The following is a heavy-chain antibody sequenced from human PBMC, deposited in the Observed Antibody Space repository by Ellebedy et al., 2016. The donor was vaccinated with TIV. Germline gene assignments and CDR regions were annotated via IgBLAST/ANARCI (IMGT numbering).Heavy chain of an antibody. D-gene: IGHD3-16*01. CDR1: GYIVTNHA. J-gene: IGHJ5*02. CDR3: ARDKPGGDNWFDP. Sequence: AASVKVSCKASGYIVTNHAIHWVRQAPGQSFEWMGWIYPANGDTQYSHQFQGRVTFPSDTSASTAYLELSSLRSEDTAVYYCARDKPGGDNWFDPWGQGTLVTVSS. CDR2: IYPANGDT. V-gene: IGHV1-3*01.